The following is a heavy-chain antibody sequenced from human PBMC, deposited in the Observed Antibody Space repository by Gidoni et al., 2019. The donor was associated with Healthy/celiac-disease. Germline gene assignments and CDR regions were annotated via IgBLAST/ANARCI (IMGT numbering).Heavy chain of an antibody. CDR2: ISCSGGST. CDR3: AKDSRVRIAARPGLFDY. J-gene: IGHJ4*02. CDR1: GFTFSSHA. D-gene: IGHD6-6*01. Sequence: EVQLVESGGGLVQPGGSLRLSCAASGFTFSSHAMSWVRQAPGKGLEWVSAISCSGGSTYYADSVKGRFTISRDNSKNTLYLQMNSLRAEDTAVYYCAKDSRVRIAARPGLFDYWGQGTLVTVSS. V-gene: IGHV3-23*04.